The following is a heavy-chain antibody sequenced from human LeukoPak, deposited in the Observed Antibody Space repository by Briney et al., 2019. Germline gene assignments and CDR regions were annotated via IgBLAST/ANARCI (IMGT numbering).Heavy chain of an antibody. Sequence: PSQTLSLTCNVSGVSVSDGRYYWTWIRQHPGKGLEWIGYKYYSGGAKYNPSLKSRLTISIDTSKNQFSLHLSSVTAADTATYYCATPYCSSISCLDVFNMWGQGTRVTVSS. J-gene: IGHJ3*02. CDR3: ATPYCSSISCLDVFNM. CDR1: GVSVSDGRYY. V-gene: IGHV4-31*03. CDR2: KYYSGGA. D-gene: IGHD2-2*01.